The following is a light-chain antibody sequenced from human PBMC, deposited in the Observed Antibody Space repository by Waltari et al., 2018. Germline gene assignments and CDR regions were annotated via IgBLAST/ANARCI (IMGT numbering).Light chain of an antibody. Sequence: DIQMTQSPSLLSASVGDRVPITCRACQDIHKYLVWYQQKPGEAPKSLIYAASSLQIGVPAKFRGSASGTNFTLTISSLQHDDFATYYCQQYGNYPITFGQGTRLEIK. CDR2: AAS. CDR1: QDIHKY. V-gene: IGKV1-16*02. CDR3: QQYGNYPIT. J-gene: IGKJ5*01.